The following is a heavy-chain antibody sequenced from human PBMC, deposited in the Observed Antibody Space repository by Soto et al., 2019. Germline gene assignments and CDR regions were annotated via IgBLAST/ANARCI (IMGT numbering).Heavy chain of an antibody. Sequence: ASVKVSCKASGYTFTSYYMHWVRQAPGQGLEWMGIINPSGGSTSYAQKFQGRVTMTRDTSTSTVYMELSSLRSEDTAVYYCARQTSSSSPDYYYYYGMDVWGQGTTVTVSS. CDR3: ARQTSSSSPDYYYYYGMDV. J-gene: IGHJ6*02. V-gene: IGHV1-46*01. CDR2: INPSGGST. CDR1: GYTFTSYY. D-gene: IGHD6-6*01.